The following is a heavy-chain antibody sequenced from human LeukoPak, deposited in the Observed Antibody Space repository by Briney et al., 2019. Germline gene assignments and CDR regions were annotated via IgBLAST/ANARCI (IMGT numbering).Heavy chain of an antibody. CDR3: AREYYDILTGYSWGYYFDY. D-gene: IGHD3-9*01. CDR2: ISWNSGSI. J-gene: IGHJ4*02. Sequence: GGPLRLSCAASGFTFDDYAMHWVRQAPGKGLEWVSGISWNSGSIGYADSVKGRFTISRDNAKNTLYLQMNSLRAEDTAVYYCAREYYDILTGYSWGYYFDYWGQGTLVTVSS. CDR1: GFTFDDYA. V-gene: IGHV3-9*01.